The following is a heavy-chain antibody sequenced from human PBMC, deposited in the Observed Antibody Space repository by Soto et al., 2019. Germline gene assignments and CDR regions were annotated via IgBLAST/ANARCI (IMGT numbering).Heavy chain of an antibody. CDR3: ARVHKNWFDS. V-gene: IGHV5-10-1*01. CDR1: GYNFTAFW. Sequence: TGESLKISCKASGYNFTAFWIHWVRQLPGKGLEWLGKIDPSDSYTNYSPSFEGHVTISTDKSITTAYLHWSSLRASDTALYFCARVHKNWFDSWAQGTMVTVS. CDR2: IDPSDSYT. J-gene: IGHJ5*01.